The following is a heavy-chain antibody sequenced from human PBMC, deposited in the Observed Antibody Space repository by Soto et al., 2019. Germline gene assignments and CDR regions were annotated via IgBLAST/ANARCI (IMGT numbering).Heavy chain of an antibody. J-gene: IGHJ6*03. V-gene: IGHV3-11*01. D-gene: IGHD3-3*01. Sequence: GGSLRLSCAASGFTFSDYYMSWIRQAPGKGLEWVSYISSSGSTIYHADSVKGRFNISRDNAKNSLYLQMNGLRAEDTAEYCCARGPGDFWSGLRYYMDVWGKGTTVTVSS. CDR2: ISSSGSTI. CDR3: ARGPGDFWSGLRYYMDV. CDR1: GFTFSDYY.